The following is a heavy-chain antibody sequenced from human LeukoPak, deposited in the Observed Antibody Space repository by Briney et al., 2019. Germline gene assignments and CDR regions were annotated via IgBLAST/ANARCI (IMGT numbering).Heavy chain of an antibody. Sequence: SETLSLTCTVSGVSISSYYWSWIRQPPGKGLEWIGYIYYSGSTNYNPSLKQRVTISVGTYINQFSLQLSAVTAADTAVYYCARCASYYDSSGYYPYYAFYIRGQGTMVTVSS. D-gene: IGHD3-22*01. J-gene: IGHJ3*02. CDR1: GVSISSYY. CDR3: ARCASYYDSSGYYPYYAFYI. V-gene: IGHV4-59*01. CDR2: IYYSGST.